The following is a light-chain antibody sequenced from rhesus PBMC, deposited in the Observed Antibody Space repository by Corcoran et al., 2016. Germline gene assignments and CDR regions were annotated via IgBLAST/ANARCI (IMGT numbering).Light chain of an antibody. V-gene: IGKV1-94*01. J-gene: IGKJ3*01. CDR2: AAS. CDR1: QGINKE. Sequence: DIQMTQSPSSLSASVGDRVTVTCRASQGINKELSWSQQKPGKAPTLRIYAASSWKPGVSSRFSGSGSGTDYTLTSSSLQPEDVATYDCLQDYTTPFTFGPGTKLDIK. CDR3: LQDYTTPFT.